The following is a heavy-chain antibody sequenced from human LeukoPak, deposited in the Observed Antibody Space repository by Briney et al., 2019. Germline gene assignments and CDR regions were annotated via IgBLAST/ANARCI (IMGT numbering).Heavy chain of an antibody. CDR2: MGTGDDT. D-gene: IGHD6-13*01. Sequence: GGALRLSCAASGFTLRSYDMHWVRQPTGKSLEWVSAMGTGDDTYFSGSVKGRFTGVRENAKNTVYLQMNSLRAGDTAMYYCARRSAAAGIDAFDIWGQGTMVIVSS. J-gene: IGHJ3*02. V-gene: IGHV3-13*01. CDR1: GFTLRSYD. CDR3: ARRSAAAGIDAFDI.